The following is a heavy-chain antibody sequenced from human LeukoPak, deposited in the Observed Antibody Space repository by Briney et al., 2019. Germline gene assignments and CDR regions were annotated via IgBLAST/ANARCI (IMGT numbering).Heavy chain of an antibody. D-gene: IGHD3-10*01. CDR3: ARWSWFGAPHYYYYGMDV. V-gene: IGHV1-69*13. CDR1: GGTFSSNA. J-gene: IGHJ6*02. CDR2: IIPIFGTA. Sequence: ASVKVSCNASGGTFSSNAISWVRQAPGQGLEWMGWIIPIFGTANYAQKFQGRVTITADESTSTAYMELSSLRSEDTAVYYCARWSWFGAPHYYYYGMDVWGQGTTVTVSS.